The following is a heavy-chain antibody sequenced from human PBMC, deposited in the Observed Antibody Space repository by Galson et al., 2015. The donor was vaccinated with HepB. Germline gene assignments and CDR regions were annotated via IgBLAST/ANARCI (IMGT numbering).Heavy chain of an antibody. J-gene: IGHJ4*02. CDR1: GFTFSSYG. Sequence: SLRLSCAASGFTFSSYGMHWVRQAPGKGLEWVAVIWYDGSNKYYADSVKGRFTISRDNSKNTLYLQMNSLRAEDTAVYYCARPIYGSGTHFDYWGQGTLVTVSS. CDR2: IWYDGSNK. D-gene: IGHD3-10*01. CDR3: ARPIYGSGTHFDY. V-gene: IGHV3-33*08.